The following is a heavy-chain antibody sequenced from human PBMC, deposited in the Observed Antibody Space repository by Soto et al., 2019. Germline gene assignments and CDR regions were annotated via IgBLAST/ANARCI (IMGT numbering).Heavy chain of an antibody. Sequence: SVKVACNASGYTFTSYDINWVRQATGQGLEWMGWMNPNSGNTGDAQKFQGRVTMTRNTSISTAYMELSSLRSEDTAVYYCARVGGEDDALDIWGQGTMVTVSS. CDR2: MNPNSGNT. V-gene: IGHV1-8*01. D-gene: IGHD2-21*01. J-gene: IGHJ3*02. CDR1: GYTFTSYD. CDR3: ARVGGEDDALDI.